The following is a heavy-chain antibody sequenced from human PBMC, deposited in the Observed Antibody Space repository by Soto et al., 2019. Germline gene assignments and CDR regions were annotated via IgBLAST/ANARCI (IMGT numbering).Heavy chain of an antibody. CDR2: INHSGST. D-gene: IGHD3-22*01. CDR3: ARGRDYYDSSGYYYRYFDY. CDR1: CGSFSGYY. V-gene: IGHV4-34*01. Sequence: SETLSLTCAVYCGSFSGYYWSWIRQPPGKGLEWIGEINHSGSTNYNPSLKSRVTISVDTSKNQFPLKLSSVTAADTAVYYCARGRDYYDSSGYYYRYFDYWGQGTLVTVSS. J-gene: IGHJ4*02.